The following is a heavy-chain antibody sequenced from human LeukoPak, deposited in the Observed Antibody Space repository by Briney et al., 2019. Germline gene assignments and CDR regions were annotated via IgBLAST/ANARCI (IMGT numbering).Heavy chain of an antibody. J-gene: IGHJ4*02. CDR1: GYTFTDYY. D-gene: IGHD3-22*01. Sequence: EASVKVSCKASGYTFTDYYLHWVRQAPGQSLEWMGWINPNSGGTNYAQKFQGRVTMTRDTSISTAYMELSRLRSDDTAVYYCARVRRNYYDSSGYRYWGQGTLVTVSS. V-gene: IGHV1-2*02. CDR2: INPNSGGT. CDR3: ARVRRNYYDSSGYRY.